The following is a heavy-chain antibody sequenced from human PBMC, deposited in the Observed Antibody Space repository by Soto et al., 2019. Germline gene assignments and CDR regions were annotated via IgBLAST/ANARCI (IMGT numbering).Heavy chain of an antibody. CDR1: GFTFSSYA. V-gene: IGHV3-23*01. D-gene: IGHD6-19*01. J-gene: IGHJ4*02. Sequence: GGSLRLSCAASGFTFSSYAMSWVRQAPGKGLEWVSAISGSGGSTYYADSVKGRFTISRDNSKNTLYLQMNSLRAEDTAVYYCAKDFTPYRSGWYDGGYFDYWGQGTLVTVSS. CDR3: AKDFTPYRSGWYDGGYFDY. CDR2: ISGSGGST.